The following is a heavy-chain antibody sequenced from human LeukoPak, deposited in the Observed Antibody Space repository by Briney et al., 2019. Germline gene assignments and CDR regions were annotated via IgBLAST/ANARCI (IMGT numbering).Heavy chain of an antibody. D-gene: IGHD6-6*01. CDR1: GDSFTNYW. CDR2: IFPADSNT. J-gene: IGHJ4*02. V-gene: IGHV5-51*01. Sequence: GESLKISCKGSGDSFTNYWNGWVRQMPGKGLEWMGFIFPADSNTRYSPSFQGQVTISVDTSIDTAYLQWSSLKASDTAMYYCARHLALSSPFDYWGPGTLVTVSS. CDR3: ARHLALSSPFDY.